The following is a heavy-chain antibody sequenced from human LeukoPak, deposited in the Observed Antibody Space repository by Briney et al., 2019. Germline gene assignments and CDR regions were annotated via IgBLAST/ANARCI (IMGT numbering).Heavy chain of an antibody. J-gene: IGHJ2*01. CDR2: INPSGGST. V-gene: IGHV1-46*01. Sequence: ASVKVSCKASGYTFTSYYMHWVRQAPGQGLEWMGIINPSGGSTSYAQKFQGRVTMTRDTSTSTVYMELSSLRSEDTAVYYCARPYYGSGSADWYFDHWGRGTLVTVSS. CDR1: GYTFTSYY. CDR3: ARPYYGSGSADWYFDH. D-gene: IGHD3-10*01.